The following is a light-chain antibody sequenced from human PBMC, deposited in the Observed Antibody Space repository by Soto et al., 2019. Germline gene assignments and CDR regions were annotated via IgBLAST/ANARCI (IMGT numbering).Light chain of an antibody. CDR3: QSHDSSLHASV. CDR2: GNT. Sequence: QSALTQPPSVSGAPGQRVTISCTGSSSNIGAGYDVHWYLQLPGTAPKLLIYGNTNRPSGVPDRFSGSKSGSSASLAITGLQAEDEADYYCQSHDSSLHASVFGTGTKVNVL. CDR1: SSNIGAGYD. V-gene: IGLV1-40*01. J-gene: IGLJ1*01.